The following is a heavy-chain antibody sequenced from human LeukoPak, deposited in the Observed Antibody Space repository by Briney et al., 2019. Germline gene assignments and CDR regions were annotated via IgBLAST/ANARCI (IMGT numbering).Heavy chain of an antibody. CDR2: INPNSGDT. Sequence: ASVKVSCKASGYTFTDYYIHRVRQAPGQGLEWMAWINPNSGDTNYAQKFQGRVTLTRDTSITTAYMDLSRLSSDDTAVYYCARVVDYYGSGTSYSLHTWGQGTLVTVSS. V-gene: IGHV1-2*02. J-gene: IGHJ5*02. D-gene: IGHD3-10*01. CDR3: ARVVDYYGSGTSYSLHT. CDR1: GYTFTDYY.